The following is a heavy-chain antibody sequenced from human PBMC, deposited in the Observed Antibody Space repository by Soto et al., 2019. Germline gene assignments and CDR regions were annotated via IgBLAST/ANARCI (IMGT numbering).Heavy chain of an antibody. Sequence: QMQLVESGGGVVQPGRSLRLSCAASGFDFSSYGMHWVRQTPGKGLEWVAVLGFDGGGRYYADSVKGRFTISRDNSKKMLYLQMDSFRAEDTALYYCAREHVGHDYAMDVWGQGTTVTVSS. CDR3: AREHVGHDYAMDV. CDR2: LGFDGGGR. J-gene: IGHJ6*02. CDR1: GFDFSSYG. D-gene: IGHD1-26*01. V-gene: IGHV3-33*01.